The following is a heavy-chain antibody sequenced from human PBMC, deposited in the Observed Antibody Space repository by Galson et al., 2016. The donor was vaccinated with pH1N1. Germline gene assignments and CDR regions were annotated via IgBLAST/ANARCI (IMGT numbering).Heavy chain of an antibody. CDR2: ISGHNGNA. CDR3: ARDRDYGSGTYYFEY. V-gene: IGHV1-18*01. CDR1: GYMFASYG. J-gene: IGHJ4*02. D-gene: IGHD3-10*01. Sequence: SVKVSCKASGYMFASYGISWVRQAPGQGLEWMGWISGHNGNANYAQRLQDRLTMTTDTSTNTAYMELRSLRSDDTAIYYCARDRDYGSGTYYFEYWGQGSLVTVSS.